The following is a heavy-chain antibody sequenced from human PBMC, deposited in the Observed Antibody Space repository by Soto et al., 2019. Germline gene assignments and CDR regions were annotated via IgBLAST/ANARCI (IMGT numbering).Heavy chain of an antibody. V-gene: IGHV3-23*01. D-gene: IGHD6-19*01. CDR2: ISGSGANT. CDR1: GFTFTDYA. Sequence: EVQVLESGGGLVQPGGSLRLSCAASGFTFTDYAMNWVRQAPGKGLEWVSTISGSGANTYYADSVRGRFTISRDNSNNTLSLQMSSLRAEDTAVYYCAKDGKHSIGRWAAFEIWDQGTVVTVS. CDR3: AKDGKHSIGRWAAFEI. J-gene: IGHJ3*02.